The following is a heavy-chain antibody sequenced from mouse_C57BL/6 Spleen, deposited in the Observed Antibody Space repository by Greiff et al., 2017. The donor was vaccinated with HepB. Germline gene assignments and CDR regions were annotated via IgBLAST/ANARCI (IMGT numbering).Heavy chain of an antibody. V-gene: IGHV5-12*01. CDR3: AGHNDDDEGYAMDY. Sequence: EVKLMESGGGLVQPGGSLKLSCAASGFTFSDYYMYWVRQTPEKRLEWVAYISNGGGSTYYPDTVKGRFTISRDNAKNTLYLQMSRLKYEDTAMYYCAGHNDDDEGYAMDYWGQGTSVTVSS. CDR2: ISNGGGST. J-gene: IGHJ4*01. D-gene: IGHD2-4*01. CDR1: GFTFSDYY.